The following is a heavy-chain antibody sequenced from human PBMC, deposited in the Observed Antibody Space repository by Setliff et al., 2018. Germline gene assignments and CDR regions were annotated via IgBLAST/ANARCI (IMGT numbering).Heavy chain of an antibody. CDR2: ISSGST. CDR3: ARGRSNFWGYYFDY. V-gene: IGHV4-4*08. D-gene: IGHD3-3*01. Sequence: SETLSLTCTVSGGSISVYYWTWFRQPPGKGLEWIGYISSGSTNYNPSLKSRVTISVDPSKNQFSLKLSSVTAADTAVYYCARGRSNFWGYYFDYWGQGTLVTVSS. J-gene: IGHJ4*02. CDR1: GGSISVYY.